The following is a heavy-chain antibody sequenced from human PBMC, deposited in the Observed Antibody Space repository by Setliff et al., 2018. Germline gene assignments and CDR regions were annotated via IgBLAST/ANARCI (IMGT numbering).Heavy chain of an antibody. CDR3: VREGVDSRSSTDYRYYMDV. D-gene: IGHD3-22*01. Sequence: ASVKVSCKASGGTFSSYGISWVRQAPGQGLEWMGGTIPMFGTTEYAQKFQGRLTINTDESTNTAFMQLSSLRSDDTAVYYCVREGVDSRSSTDYRYYMDVWGKGTTVTVSS. CDR2: TIPMFGTT. CDR1: GGTFSSYG. J-gene: IGHJ6*03. V-gene: IGHV1-69*05.